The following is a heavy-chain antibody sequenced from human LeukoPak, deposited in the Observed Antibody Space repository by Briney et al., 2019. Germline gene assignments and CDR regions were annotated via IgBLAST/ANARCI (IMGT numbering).Heavy chain of an antibody. CDR2: IDPNSGGT. CDR3: ARSVTYIVVVPAAISSYYFDY. J-gene: IGHJ4*02. V-gene: IGHV1-2*02. Sequence: ASVKVSCKASGYTFTGYYMHWVRQAPGQGLEWMGWIDPNSGGTNYAQKFQGRVTMTRDTSISTAYMELSRLRSDDTAVYYCARSVTYIVVVPAAISSYYFDYWGQGTLVTVSS. CDR1: GYTFTGYY. D-gene: IGHD2-2*02.